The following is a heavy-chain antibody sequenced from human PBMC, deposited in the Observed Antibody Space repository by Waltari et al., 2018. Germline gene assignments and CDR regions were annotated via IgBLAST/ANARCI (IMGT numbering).Heavy chain of an antibody. CDR3: ARHPMAAYGSGSYYRASVNWFDP. CDR2: IYHSGST. V-gene: IGHV4-38-2*01. D-gene: IGHD3-10*01. J-gene: IGHJ5*02. CDR1: GYSISSGYY. Sequence: QVQLQESGPGLVKPSETLSLTCAVSGYSISSGYYWGWIRQPPGKGLEWIGSIYHSGSTYYNPSLKSRVTISVDTSKNQFSLKLSSVTAADTAVYYCARHPMAAYGSGSYYRASVNWFDPWGQGTLVTVSS.